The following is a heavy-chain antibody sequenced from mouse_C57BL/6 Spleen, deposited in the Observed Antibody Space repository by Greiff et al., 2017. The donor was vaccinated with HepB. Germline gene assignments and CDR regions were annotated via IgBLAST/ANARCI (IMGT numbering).Heavy chain of an antibody. CDR1: GYTFTSYW. Sequence: VQLQQPGAELVKPGASVKMSCKASGYTFTSYWITWVKQRPGQGLEWIGDIYPGSGSTNYNEKFKSKATLTVDTSSSTAYMQLSSLTSEDSAVYYCATNSVLLRGDFDYWGQGTTLTVSS. V-gene: IGHV1-55*01. CDR2: IYPGSGST. J-gene: IGHJ2*01. D-gene: IGHD1-1*01. CDR3: ATNSVLLRGDFDY.